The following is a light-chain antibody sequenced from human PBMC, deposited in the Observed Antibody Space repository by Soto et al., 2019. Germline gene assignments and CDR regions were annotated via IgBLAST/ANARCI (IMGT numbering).Light chain of an antibody. CDR3: QQRKSYPIT. J-gene: IGKJ5*01. V-gene: IGKV1-9*01. CDR1: QDINTY. CDR2: AAS. Sequence: DIQLTQSPSFLSASVGDRVTITCRASQDINTYLAWYQQKPGKAPKILIFAASTLQNGVPSRFSGSGSGTEFTVKITRLQPEDFATYYCQQRKSYPITFGQGTRLEIK.